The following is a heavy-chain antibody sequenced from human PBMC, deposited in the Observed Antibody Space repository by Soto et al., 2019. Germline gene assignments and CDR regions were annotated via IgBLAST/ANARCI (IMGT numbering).Heavy chain of an antibody. Sequence: SETLYLTCTVSGGSISSSSYYWGWIRQPPGKGLEWIGSIYYSGSTYYNPSLKSRVTISVDTSKIQFSLKLTSVTAADTAVYYCARDKITGLFDYWGQGTLVTVSS. CDR3: ARDKITGLFDY. CDR2: IYYSGST. D-gene: IGHD2-8*02. V-gene: IGHV4-39*02. CDR1: GGSISSSSYY. J-gene: IGHJ4*02.